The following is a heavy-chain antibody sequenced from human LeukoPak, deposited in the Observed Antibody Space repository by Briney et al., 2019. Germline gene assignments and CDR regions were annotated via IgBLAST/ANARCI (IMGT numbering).Heavy chain of an antibody. J-gene: IGHJ5*02. D-gene: IGHD6-13*01. V-gene: IGHV1-18*01. CDR1: GYTFTSYG. Sequence: ASVKVSYKASGYTFTSYGISWVRQAPGQGLEWMGWISAYNGNTNYAQKLQGRVTMTTDTSTSTAYMELRSLRSDDTAVYYCARERRYSSSPNWFDPWGQGTLVTVSS. CDR2: ISAYNGNT. CDR3: ARERRYSSSPNWFDP.